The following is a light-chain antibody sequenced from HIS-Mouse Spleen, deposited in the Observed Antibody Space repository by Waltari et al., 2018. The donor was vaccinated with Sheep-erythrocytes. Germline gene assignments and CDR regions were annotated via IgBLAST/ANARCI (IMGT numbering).Light chain of an antibody. CDR3: CSYAGSSTWV. CDR1: SSDVGSYNL. Sequence: QSALTQPASVSGSPGQSITISCTGTSSDVGSYNLVSWYQQHPGKAPKHMIYEGSKRPSWVSNRLSGSKSGNTASLTISGLQAEDEADYYCCSYAGSSTWVFGGGTKLTVL. J-gene: IGLJ3*02. V-gene: IGLV2-23*01. CDR2: EGS.